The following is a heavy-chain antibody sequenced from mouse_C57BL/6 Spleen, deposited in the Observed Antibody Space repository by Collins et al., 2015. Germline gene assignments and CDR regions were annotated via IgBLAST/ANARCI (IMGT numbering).Heavy chain of an antibody. CDR1: GYTFTSYW. J-gene: IGHJ3*01. CDR2: IHPNSGST. Sequence: QVQLQQPGAELVKPGASVKLSCKASGYTFTSYWMHWVKQRPGQGLEWIGMIHPNSGSTNYNEKFKSKATLAVDKSSSTAYMQLSSLTSEDSAVYYCARKGGVYYDYDEFAYWGQGTLVTVSA. V-gene: IGHV1-64*01. D-gene: IGHD2-4*01. CDR3: ARKGGVYYDYDEFAY.